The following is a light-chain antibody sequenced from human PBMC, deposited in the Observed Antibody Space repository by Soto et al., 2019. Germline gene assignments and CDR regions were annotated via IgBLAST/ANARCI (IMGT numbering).Light chain of an antibody. Sequence: EIVLTQSPATLSLSPGERATLSCRASQSISDTLAWYQQKPGQAPRLLIWGVSNRATGIPDRFSGSGSGTDFTLTISRLEPEDFVVFYCYQYGSTPPTFGQGTKVDIK. V-gene: IGKV3-20*01. J-gene: IGKJ1*01. CDR3: YQYGSTPPT. CDR2: GVS. CDR1: QSISDT.